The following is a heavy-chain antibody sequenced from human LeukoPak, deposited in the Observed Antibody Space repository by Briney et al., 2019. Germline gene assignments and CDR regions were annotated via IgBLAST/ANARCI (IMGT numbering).Heavy chain of an antibody. Sequence: PGGSLRLSCAASGFTFSNYAMSWVRQAPGKGLEWVSTISGSGGSTYYADTVKGRFTISRDNAKNMLYLQMNSLRADDTAVYYCAKYYGSGTSEGFDPWGQGTLVTVSS. V-gene: IGHV3-23*01. CDR3: AKYYGSGTSEGFDP. J-gene: IGHJ5*02. CDR1: GFTFSNYA. CDR2: ISGSGGST. D-gene: IGHD3-10*01.